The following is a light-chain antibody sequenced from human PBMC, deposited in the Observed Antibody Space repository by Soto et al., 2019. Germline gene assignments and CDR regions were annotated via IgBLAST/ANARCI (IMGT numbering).Light chain of an antibody. CDR2: DAS. J-gene: IGKJ5*01. CDR1: QSVSSY. CDR3: QQYNNWPIT. Sequence: ERVMTQSPATLSVSPGERATLSCRASQSVSSYLAWYQQKPGQAPRLLIYDASTRATGVPARFSGSGSGTEFTLTISSLQSEDFAVYYCQQYNNWPITFGQGTRLEIK. V-gene: IGKV3-15*01.